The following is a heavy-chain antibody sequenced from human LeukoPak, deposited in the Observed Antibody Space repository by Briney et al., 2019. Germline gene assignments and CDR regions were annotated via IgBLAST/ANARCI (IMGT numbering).Heavy chain of an antibody. J-gene: IGHJ4*02. V-gene: IGHV1-24*01. CDR1: GYTPTELS. D-gene: IGHD2/OR15-2a*01. CDR3: ATGFYRGLQFDY. CDR2: FDPEDGET. Sequence: GASVKVSCKVSGYTPTELSMNWVRQAPGKGLEWMGRFDPEDGETIYTQKFQGRVTMTEDTSTDTAYMELTSLRSEDTAVYYCATGFYRGLQFDYWGQGTLVIVSS.